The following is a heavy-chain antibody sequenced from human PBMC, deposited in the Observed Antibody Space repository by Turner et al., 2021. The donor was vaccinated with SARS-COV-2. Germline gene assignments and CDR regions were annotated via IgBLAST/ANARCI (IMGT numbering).Heavy chain of an antibody. CDR3: ASETRYYSGRGWFDP. Sequence: QLQLQESGPGLVKPSETLSLTCTVSGGSISSSSYYWGWIRQPPGKGLEWIGSIYYSGSTYYNPSFKSRVTISVDTSKNQFSLKLSSVTAADTAVYYCASETRYYSGRGWFDPWGQGTLVTVSS. V-gene: IGHV4-39*01. D-gene: IGHD3-10*02. J-gene: IGHJ5*02. CDR1: GGSISSSSYY. CDR2: IYYSGST.